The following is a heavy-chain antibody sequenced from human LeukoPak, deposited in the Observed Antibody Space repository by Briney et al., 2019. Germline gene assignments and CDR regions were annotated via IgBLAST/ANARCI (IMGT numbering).Heavy chain of an antibody. CDR2: IKQDGSEK. CDR3: ARDLRVVEARDY. CDR1: GFTFSSYA. V-gene: IGHV3-7*01. J-gene: IGHJ4*02. D-gene: IGHD2-15*01. Sequence: GGSLRLSCAASGFTFSSYAMSWVRQAPGKGLEWVANIKQDGSEKFYVDSVKGRFTISRDNAKNSLYLQMNSLRAEDTAVYYCARDLRVVEARDYWGQGTLVTVSS.